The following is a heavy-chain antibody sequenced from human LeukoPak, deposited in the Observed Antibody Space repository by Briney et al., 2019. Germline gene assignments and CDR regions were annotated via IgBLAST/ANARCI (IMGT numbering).Heavy chain of an antibody. CDR3: ARMVRGVFDY. D-gene: IGHD3-10*01. V-gene: IGHV4-59*01. CDR2: IYYGGST. Sequence: SETLSLTCTVSGGSISSYYWSWIRQPPGKGLEWIGYIYYGGSTNYNPSLKSRVTISVDTSKNQFSLKLSSVTAADTAVYYCARMVRGVFDYWGQETLVTVSS. J-gene: IGHJ4*02. CDR1: GGSISSYY.